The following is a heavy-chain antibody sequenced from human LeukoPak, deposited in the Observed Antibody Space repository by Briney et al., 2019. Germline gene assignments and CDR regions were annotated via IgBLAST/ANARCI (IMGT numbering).Heavy chain of an antibody. J-gene: IGHJ5*02. CDR1: GYTFTSYD. CDR3: ARDNLVYDYVWGSYRPTNWFDP. Sequence: GASVKVSCKASGYTFTSYDINWVRQATGQGLEWMGWMNPNSGNTGYAQKFQGRVTMTRNTSISTAYMDLSSLRSDATAVYYCARDNLVYDYVWGSYRPTNWFDPWGQGTLVTVSS. D-gene: IGHD3-16*02. CDR2: MNPNSGNT. V-gene: IGHV1-8*01.